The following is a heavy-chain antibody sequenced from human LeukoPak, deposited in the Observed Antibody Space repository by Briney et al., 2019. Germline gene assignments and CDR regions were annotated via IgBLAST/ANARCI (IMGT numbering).Heavy chain of an antibody. CDR3: AGLEYYYGSGSYYTLSIDP. CDR1: GGSISSYY. D-gene: IGHD3-10*01. J-gene: IGHJ5*02. CDR2: IYYSGST. V-gene: IGHV4-59*01. Sequence: SETLSLTCTVSGGSISSYYWSWIRQPPGKGLEWIGYIYYSGSTNYNPSLKSRVTISVDTSKNQFSLKLSSVTAADTAVYYSAGLEYYYGSGSYYTLSIDPWGQGTLVTVSS.